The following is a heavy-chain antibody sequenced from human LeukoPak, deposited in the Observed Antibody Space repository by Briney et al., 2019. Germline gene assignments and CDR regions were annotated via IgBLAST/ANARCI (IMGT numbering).Heavy chain of an antibody. CDR3: ARDLGGLAYFDY. D-gene: IGHD3-16*01. CDR1: GFTFDDYG. CDR2: ISWNGGNT. V-gene: IGHV3-20*04. J-gene: IGHJ4*02. Sequence: GGSLRLSCAAPGFTFDDYGMSWVRQAPGKGLEWVSGISWNGGNTAYADSVEGRFTISRDTAKNSLYLQMNTLRAEDTALYYCARDLGGLAYFDYWGQGTLVTVSS.